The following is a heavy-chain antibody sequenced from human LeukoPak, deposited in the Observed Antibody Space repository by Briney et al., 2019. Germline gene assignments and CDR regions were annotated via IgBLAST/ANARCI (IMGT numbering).Heavy chain of an antibody. CDR3: AKDRWGSRSAFDI. V-gene: IGHV3-9*01. CDR1: GFTFDDYA. CDR2: ISWNSGSI. J-gene: IGHJ3*02. D-gene: IGHD7-27*01. Sequence: PGGSLRLSCAASGFTFDDYAMHWVRQAPGKGLEWVSGISWNSGSIGYADSVKGRFTISRDNAKNSLYLQMNSLRAEDTALYYCAKDRWGSRSAFDIWGQGTMVTVSS.